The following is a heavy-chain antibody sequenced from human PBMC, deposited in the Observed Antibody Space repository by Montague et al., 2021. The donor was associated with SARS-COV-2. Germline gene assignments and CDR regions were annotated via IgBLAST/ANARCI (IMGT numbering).Heavy chain of an antibody. Sequence: SETLSLTCTVSGGSISSSSYYWGWIRQPPGKGLEWIGSIYYSGSTYYNPSLKSRVTISVDTSKNQFSLKLSSVTAADTAVYYCARVGRGLWFGLIEYVDVWGQGTTVTVSS. CDR1: GGSISSSSYY. CDR3: ARVGRGLWFGLIEYVDV. CDR2: IYYSGST. D-gene: IGHD3-10*01. J-gene: IGHJ6*02. V-gene: IGHV4-39*01.